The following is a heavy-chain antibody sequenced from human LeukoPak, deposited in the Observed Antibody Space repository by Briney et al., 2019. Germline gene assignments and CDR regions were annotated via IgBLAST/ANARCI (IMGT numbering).Heavy chain of an antibody. CDR1: GYTFTGYY. CDR2: INPNSGGT. J-gene: IGHJ4*02. D-gene: IGHD3-16*02. Sequence: ASVKVSCKASGYTFTGYYMHWVRQAPGQGLEWMGWINPNSGGTNYAQKFQGRVTMTRDTSISTAYMELSRLRSDDTAVYYCARAAWYYDYVWGSYRQFDYWGQGTLVTVSS. CDR3: ARAAWYYDYVWGSYRQFDY. V-gene: IGHV1-2*02.